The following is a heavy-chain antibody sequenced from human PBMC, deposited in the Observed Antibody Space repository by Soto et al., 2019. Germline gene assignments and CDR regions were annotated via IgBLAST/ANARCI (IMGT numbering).Heavy chain of an antibody. CDR3: ARVRIAARTGAYGMDV. V-gene: IGHV4-4*07. Sequence: TLSLTCTVSGGSISSYYWSWIRQPAGKGLEWIGRIYTSGSTNYNPSLKSRVTMSVDTSKNQFSLKLSSVTAADTAVYYCARVRIAARTGAYGMDVWGQGTTVTVSS. J-gene: IGHJ6*02. CDR1: GGSISSYY. D-gene: IGHD6-6*01. CDR2: IYTSGST.